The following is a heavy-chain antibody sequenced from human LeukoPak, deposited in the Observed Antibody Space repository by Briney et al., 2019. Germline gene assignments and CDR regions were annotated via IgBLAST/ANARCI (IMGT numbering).Heavy chain of an antibody. V-gene: IGHV3-20*04. J-gene: IGHJ4*02. D-gene: IGHD3-10*01. CDR1: GFVFDDYG. CDR3: ARDREGQLLWFGELGY. CDR2: INWDGSTT. Sequence: GGSLRLSCAASGFVFDDYGMSWVRRAPGKGLEWVSAINWDGSTTSYADSVKGRFTISRDKAKKSLYLQMNSLRAEDTALYYCARDREGQLLWFGELGYWGQGTLVTVSS.